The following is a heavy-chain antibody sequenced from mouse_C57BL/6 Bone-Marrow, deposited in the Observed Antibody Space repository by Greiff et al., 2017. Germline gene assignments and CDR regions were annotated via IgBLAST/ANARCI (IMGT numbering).Heavy chain of an antibody. CDR2: IGPGSGST. J-gene: IGHJ3*01. Sequence: VQLQGSGAELVKPGASVKISCKASGYTFTDYYINWVKKRPGQGLGWIGKIGPGSGSTSYNEKFKGKATLTADKSSSTAYMQLSSLTSEDAAVYFCARDDYAAWFAYWGQGTLVTVSA. D-gene: IGHD2-4*01. V-gene: IGHV1-77*01. CDR1: GYTFTDYY. CDR3: ARDDYAAWFAY.